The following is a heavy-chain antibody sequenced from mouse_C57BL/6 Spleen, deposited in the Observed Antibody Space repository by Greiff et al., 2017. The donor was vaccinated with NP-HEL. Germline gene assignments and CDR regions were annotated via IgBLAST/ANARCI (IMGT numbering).Heavy chain of an antibody. Sequence: QVQLQQSGAELVMPGASVKLSCKASGYTFTSYWMHWVKQRPGQGLEWIGEIDPSDSYTNYNQKFKGKSTLTVDKSSSTAYMQLSSLTSEDSAVYYCARRGDYSNFFAYWGQGTLVTVSA. V-gene: IGHV1-69*01. J-gene: IGHJ3*01. D-gene: IGHD2-5*01. CDR2: IDPSDSYT. CDR3: ARRGDYSNFFAY. CDR1: GYTFTSYW.